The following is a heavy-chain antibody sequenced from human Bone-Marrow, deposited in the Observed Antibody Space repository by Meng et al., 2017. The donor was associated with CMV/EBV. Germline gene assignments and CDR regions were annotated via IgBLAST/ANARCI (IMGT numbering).Heavy chain of an antibody. J-gene: IGHJ4*02. V-gene: IGHV4-59*01. CDR3: ARGGATIFGVVIMPDY. CDR2: IYYSGST. D-gene: IGHD3-3*01. Sequence: GSLRLSCTVSGGSIRSYYWSWIRQPPGKGLEWIGYIYYSGSTNYNPSLKSRVTISVDTSKNQFSLKLSSVTAADTAVYYCARGGATIFGVVIMPDYWGQGTLVTVSS. CDR1: GGSIRSYY.